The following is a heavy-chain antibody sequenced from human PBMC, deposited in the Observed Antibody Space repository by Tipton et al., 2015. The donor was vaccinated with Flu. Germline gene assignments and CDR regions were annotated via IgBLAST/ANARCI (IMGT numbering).Heavy chain of an antibody. Sequence: TLSLTCIVSGYSISSGYYWGWIRQPPGKGLEWIASIHHSGSTYYNPSLKSRVTISVDTSKNQFSLKLSCVTATDTAVYCWARAYRSGVHWFDTWGQGTLVTVSS. CDR2: IHHSGST. CDR1: GYSISSGYY. CDR3: ARAYRSGVHWFDT. J-gene: IGHJ5*02. D-gene: IGHD3-10*01. V-gene: IGHV4-38-2*02.